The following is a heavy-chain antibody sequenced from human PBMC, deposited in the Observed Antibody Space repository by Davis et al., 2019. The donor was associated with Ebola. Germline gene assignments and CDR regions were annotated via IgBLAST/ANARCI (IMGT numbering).Heavy chain of an antibody. CDR3: TIYEDRSNWFRDY. CDR1: GFTFSGSS. V-gene: IGHV3-73*01. J-gene: IGHJ4*02. Sequence: GESLKISCAASGFTFSGSSMHWVRQASGKGLEWVGRIRSKANNYATAYAASVKGRFTISRDDSKNTSYLQMNSLKTEDTAVYYCTIYEDRSNWFRDYWGQGTLVTVSS. D-gene: IGHD1-20*01. CDR2: IRSKANNYAT.